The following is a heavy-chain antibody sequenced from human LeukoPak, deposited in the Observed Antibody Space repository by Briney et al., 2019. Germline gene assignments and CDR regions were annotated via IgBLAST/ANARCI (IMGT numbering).Heavy chain of an antibody. CDR2: ISSSSSYI. CDR1: GFTFSSYS. J-gene: IGHJ6*03. Sequence: GGSLRLSCAASGFTFSSYSMNWVRQAPGKGLEWVSSISSSSSYIYYADSVKGRFTISRDNAKNSLYLQMNSLRAEDTAVYYCASSGGVRGPGPTTVTDYYYYYMDVWGKGTTVTVSS. CDR3: ASSGGVRGPGPTTVTDYYYYYMDV. V-gene: IGHV3-21*01. D-gene: IGHD4-11*01.